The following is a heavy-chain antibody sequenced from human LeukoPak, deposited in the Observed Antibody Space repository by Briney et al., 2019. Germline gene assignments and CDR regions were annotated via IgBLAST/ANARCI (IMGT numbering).Heavy chain of an antibody. V-gene: IGHV4-30-2*01. D-gene: IGHD3-9*01. Sequence: PSQTLSLTCTVSGGSISSGSYYWSWIRQPAGRGLEWIGYIYHSGSTYYNPSLKSRVTISVDRSKNQFSLKLSSVTAADTAVYYCARRGVVGLPYLYYFDYWGQGTLVTVSS. CDR1: GGSISSGSYY. CDR3: ARRGVVGLPYLYYFDY. J-gene: IGHJ4*02. CDR2: IYHSGST.